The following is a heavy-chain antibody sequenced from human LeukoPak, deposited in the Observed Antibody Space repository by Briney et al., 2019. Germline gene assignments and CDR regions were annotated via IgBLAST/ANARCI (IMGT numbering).Heavy chain of an antibody. V-gene: IGHV1-8*03. CDR2: MNPNSGNT. J-gene: IGHJ5*02. Sequence: GASVKVSCKASGYTFTSYDINWVRQATGQGLEWMGWMNPNSGNTGYAQKFQGRVTITRNTSISTAYMELSSLRSEDTAVYYCARAEGRWLQFDNWFDPWGQGTLVTVSS. D-gene: IGHD5-24*01. CDR1: GYTFTSYD. CDR3: ARAEGRWLQFDNWFDP.